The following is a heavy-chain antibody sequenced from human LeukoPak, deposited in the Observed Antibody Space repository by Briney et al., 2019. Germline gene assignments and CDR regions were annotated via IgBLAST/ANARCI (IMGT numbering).Heavy chain of an antibody. V-gene: IGHV1-2*06. CDR1: GYTFTGYY. D-gene: IGHD3-10*01. J-gene: IGHJ4*02. Sequence: ASVKVSCKASGYTFTGYYMHWVRQAPGQGLEWMGRINPNSGGTNYAQKFQGRVTMTRDTSICTAYMELRRLRSDDTAVYYCARGLYHGSGSYTFDSWGQGTLVTVSS. CDR3: ARGLYHGSGSYTFDS. CDR2: INPNSGGT.